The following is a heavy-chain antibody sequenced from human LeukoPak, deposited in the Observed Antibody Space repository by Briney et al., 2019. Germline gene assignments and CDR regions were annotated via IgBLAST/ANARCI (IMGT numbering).Heavy chain of an antibody. J-gene: IGHJ4*02. V-gene: IGHV1-69*04. D-gene: IGHD5-12*01. CDR1: GGTFSSYA. CDR3: ARHPGNSGYDLDY. CDR2: IIPILGIA. Sequence: GSSVKVSCKASGGTFSSYAISWVRQAPGQGREWMGRIIPILGIANYAQKFQGRVTITADKSTSTAYMELSSLSSEHTPVYYCARHPGNSGYDLDYWGQGTLVTVSS.